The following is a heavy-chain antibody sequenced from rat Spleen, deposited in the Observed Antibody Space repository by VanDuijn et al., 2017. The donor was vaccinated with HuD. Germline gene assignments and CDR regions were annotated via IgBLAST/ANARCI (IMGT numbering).Heavy chain of an antibody. Sequence: EVQLVESGGGLVQPGRSLKLSCAASGFNFSDNGMAWVRQAPTKGLEWVATISSDGSRGYYRDSVKGRFTISRDNAKTILYLQMDSLRSEDTATYFCASRTGNWFAYWGQGTLVTVSS. CDR1: GFNFSDNG. J-gene: IGHJ3*01. CDR3: ASRTGNWFAY. D-gene: IGHD5-1*01. CDR2: ISSDGSRG. V-gene: IGHV5-29*01.